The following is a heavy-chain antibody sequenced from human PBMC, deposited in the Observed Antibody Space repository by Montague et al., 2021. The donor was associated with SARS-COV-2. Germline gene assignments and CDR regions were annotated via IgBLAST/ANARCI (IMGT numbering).Heavy chain of an antibody. Sequence: RSLSLAASGFTFSSYNMHWVRQAPGKGLEWVALIWYDGSNKYYEDSVKGRFTISRDNSKNTLYLQMNSMRAEDTAGYYCARTVYSYGIRNAYFDYWGQGTPVTVSS. V-gene: IGHV3-33*08. CDR1: GFTFSSYN. D-gene: IGHD5-18*01. CDR2: IWYDGSNK. J-gene: IGHJ4*02. CDR3: ARTVYSYGIRNAYFDY.